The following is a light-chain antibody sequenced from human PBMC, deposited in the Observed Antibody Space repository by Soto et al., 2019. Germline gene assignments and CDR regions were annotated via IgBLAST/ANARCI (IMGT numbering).Light chain of an antibody. V-gene: IGLV2-14*01. Sequence: SVLTQPASVSGSPGQSIAMSCSGTRSDIGSYNYVAWYQQFPGKTPKILIYGVSNRPSGVSSRFSGSKSGNTASLTISGLQAEDEADYYCISYTGSSTSYVFGSGTKVTVL. CDR2: GVS. CDR1: RSDIGSYNY. CDR3: ISYTGSSTSYV. J-gene: IGLJ1*01.